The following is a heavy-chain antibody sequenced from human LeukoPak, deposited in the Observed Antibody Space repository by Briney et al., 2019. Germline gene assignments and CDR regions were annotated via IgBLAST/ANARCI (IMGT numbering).Heavy chain of an antibody. CDR1: GFTFSTYS. J-gene: IGHJ3*02. V-gene: IGHV3-21*04. D-gene: IGHD5-24*01. CDR2: ISTTSRYI. Sequence: PGGSLRLSCAASGFTFSTYSMNWVRQAPGKGLEWVSSISTTSRYIYYADSVKGRFTISRDNSKNTLYLQMNSLRAEDTAVYYCAKDFAYNDDAFDIWGQGTMVTVSS. CDR3: AKDFAYNDDAFDI.